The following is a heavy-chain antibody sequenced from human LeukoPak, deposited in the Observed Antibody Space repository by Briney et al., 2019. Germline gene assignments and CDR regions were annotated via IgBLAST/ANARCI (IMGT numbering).Heavy chain of an antibody. V-gene: IGHV4-38-2*02. CDR3: ARASFASGSYYFDL. CDR2: IYHSGNT. D-gene: IGHD3-10*01. Sequence: SETLSLTCTVSGYSISSTYFWGWIRQPPGRGLEWIGSIYHSGNTYYNPSLKSRVIISVDTSRNQFSLKLRSVTAADTAVYYCARASFASGSYYFDLWGQGTLITVSS. CDR1: GYSISSTYF. J-gene: IGHJ4*02.